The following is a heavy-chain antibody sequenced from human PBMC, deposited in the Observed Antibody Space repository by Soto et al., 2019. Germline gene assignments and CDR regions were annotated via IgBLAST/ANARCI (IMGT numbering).Heavy chain of an antibody. CDR3: ARMWWLDRNNWFDP. Sequence: QVPLKESGPVLVNPTETLTLTCTVSGVSLSNARMGVSWIRQPPVKALEWLAHIFSNDEKSYSTSLKSRLTISKDTSKRQVVLTMTNMDPVDTATYYCARMWWLDRNNWFDPWGQGTLVTVSS. J-gene: IGHJ5*02. CDR2: IFSNDEK. CDR1: GVSLSNARMG. D-gene: IGHD2-15*01. V-gene: IGHV2-26*01.